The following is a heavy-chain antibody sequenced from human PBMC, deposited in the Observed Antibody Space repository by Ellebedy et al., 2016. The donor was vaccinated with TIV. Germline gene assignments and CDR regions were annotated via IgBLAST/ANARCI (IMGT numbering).Heavy chain of an antibody. CDR1: GFTFSNAW. D-gene: IGHD2-2*01. J-gene: IGHJ4*02. CDR2: IKSKTDGGTT. V-gene: IGHV3-15*01. Sequence: PGGSLRLSCAASGFTFSNAWMSWVRQAPGKGLEWVGRIKSKTDGGTTDYAAPVKGRFTISRDDSKNTLYLQMNSLKTEDTAVYYCTTKIVVVPAAFDYWGQGTLVTVSS. CDR3: TTKIVVVPAAFDY.